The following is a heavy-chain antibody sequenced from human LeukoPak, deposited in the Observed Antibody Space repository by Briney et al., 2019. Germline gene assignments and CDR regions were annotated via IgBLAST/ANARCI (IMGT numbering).Heavy chain of an antibody. J-gene: IGHJ4*02. Sequence: GRSLRLSCAASGFTFSSYAMHWVRQAPGKGLEWVAVISYDGSNKYYADSVKGRFTISRDNSKNTLYLQMNSLRAEDTAVYYCARDFFRYFASNNFDYWGQGTLVTVSS. CDR2: ISYDGSNK. CDR3: ARDFFRYFASNNFDY. D-gene: IGHD3-9*01. CDR1: GFTFSSYA. V-gene: IGHV3-30-3*01.